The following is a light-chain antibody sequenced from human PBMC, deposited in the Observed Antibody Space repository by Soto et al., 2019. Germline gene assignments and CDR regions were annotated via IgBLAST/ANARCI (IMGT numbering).Light chain of an antibody. Sequence: QSALTQPASVSGSPGQSITISCTGTNSDIGGYNYVSWYQQHPGKAPKIMIYDVSNRPSGVSYRFSGSKSGNTASLTISGLQAEDEADYYCSSYTSRSTLGVFGGGTKLTFL. CDR2: DVS. CDR3: SSYTSRSTLGV. CDR1: NSDIGGYNY. V-gene: IGLV2-14*03. J-gene: IGLJ2*01.